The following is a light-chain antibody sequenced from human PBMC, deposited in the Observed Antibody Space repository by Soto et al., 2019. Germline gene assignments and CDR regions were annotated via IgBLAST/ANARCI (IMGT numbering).Light chain of an antibody. V-gene: IGLV1-44*01. CDR2: SNN. CDR1: SSNIGSNT. CDR3: AAWDDSLNGWV. J-gene: IGLJ3*02. Sequence: QSVLTQPPSASGTPGQRVTISCSGSSSNIGSNTVNWYQQLPGTAPKLLIYSNNQRPSGVPDQFSGSKSGTSASLAISGLQSEDEADYYCAAWDDSLNGWVFGGGTKVTVL.